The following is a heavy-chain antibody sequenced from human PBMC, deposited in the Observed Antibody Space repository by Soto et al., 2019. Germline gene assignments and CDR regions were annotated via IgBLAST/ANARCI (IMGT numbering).Heavy chain of an antibody. J-gene: IGHJ6*02. CDR1: GGSISSYY. V-gene: IGHV4-59*01. D-gene: IGHD3-10*01. Sequence: SETRSLTCTVSGGSISSYYWSWIRQPPGKGLEWIGYIYYSGSTNYNPSLKSRVTISVDTSKNQFSLKLSSVIAADTAVYYCARDFEHYYGSGGYYYGMDVWGQGTTVTVSS. CDR2: IYYSGST. CDR3: ARDFEHYYGSGGYYYGMDV.